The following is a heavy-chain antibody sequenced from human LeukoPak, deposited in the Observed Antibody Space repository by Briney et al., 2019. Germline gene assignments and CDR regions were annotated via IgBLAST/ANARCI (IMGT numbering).Heavy chain of an antibody. J-gene: IGHJ4*02. CDR2: IYYSGTT. CDR1: GASFTSNY. V-gene: IGHV4-59*08. Sequence: SETLTLTCTVSGASFTSNYWSWIRQPPGKGLEWIGYIYYSGTTTYNPSLERRVTMSVDMSKTQFSLRLNSVTATDTAVYYCARLDCGGDCYVDYLGQGTLVTVSS. CDR3: ARLDCGGDCYVDY. D-gene: IGHD2-21*02.